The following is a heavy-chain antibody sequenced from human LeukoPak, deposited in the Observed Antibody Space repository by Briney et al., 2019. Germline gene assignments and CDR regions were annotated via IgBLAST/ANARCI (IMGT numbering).Heavy chain of an antibody. J-gene: IGHJ6*03. Sequence: GGSLRLSCAASGFTFSSYAMSWVRQAPGKGLEWVSAISDSGDNTYYADSVKGRFTISRDNSKNTLYLQMNSLRAVDTAVYYCAKDRYNYYYMDVWAKGPRSPSP. D-gene: IGHD2-2*02. CDR3: AKDRYNYYYMDV. CDR2: ISDSGDNT. V-gene: IGHV3-23*01. CDR1: GFTFSSYA.